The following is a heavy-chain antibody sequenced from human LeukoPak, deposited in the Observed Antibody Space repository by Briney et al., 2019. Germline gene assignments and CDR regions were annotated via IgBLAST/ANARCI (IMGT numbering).Heavy chain of an antibody. CDR3: ARHSSSWYVDY. J-gene: IGHJ4*02. V-gene: IGHV4-61*05. Sequence: PSETLSLTCTVSGGSISSSSYYWSWIRQPPGKGLEWIGYIYYSGSTNYNPSLKSRVTISVDTSKNQFSLKLSSVTAADTAVYYCARHSSSWYVDYWGQGTLVTVSS. CDR1: GGSISSSSYY. D-gene: IGHD6-13*01. CDR2: IYYSGST.